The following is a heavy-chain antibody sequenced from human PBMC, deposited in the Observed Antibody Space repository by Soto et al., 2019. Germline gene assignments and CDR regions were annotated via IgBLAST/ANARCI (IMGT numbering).Heavy chain of an antibody. J-gene: IGHJ3*02. D-gene: IGHD2-2*02. V-gene: IGHV3-21*06. Sequence: EVQLVESGGGLVKPGGSLRLSCVDSGFTLSSYSMIWVRQAPGKGLEWVSSISTSSSPIFYADSLKGRFTISRDNAKNSLYLQTNSLRAEDTAIYYCLRGGSGYTRGEVLEIWGQGTMVTVSS. CDR2: ISTSSSPI. CDR3: LRGGSGYTRGEVLEI. CDR1: GFTLSSYS.